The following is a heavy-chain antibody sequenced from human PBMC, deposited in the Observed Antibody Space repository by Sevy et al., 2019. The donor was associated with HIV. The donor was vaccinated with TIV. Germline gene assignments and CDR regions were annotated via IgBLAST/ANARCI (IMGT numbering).Heavy chain of an antibody. CDR2: IHSSGST. J-gene: IGHJ4*02. D-gene: IGHD5-12*01. Sequence: SETLSLTCTVSGGSITSYYWSWIRQPAGKGLEWIGRIHSSGSTKNNRSLKSRVTMSVDTSKNQFSLRLSSVTAADTAVSYYARDSGYDQNFDYWGQGTLVTVSS. V-gene: IGHV4-4*07. CDR3: ARDSGYDQNFDY. CDR1: GGSITSYY.